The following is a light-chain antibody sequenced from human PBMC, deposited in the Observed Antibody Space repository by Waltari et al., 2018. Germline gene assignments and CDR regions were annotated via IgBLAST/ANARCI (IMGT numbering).Light chain of an antibody. J-gene: IGKJ1*01. CDR3: QHYLRLPVT. CDR2: GAS. Sequence: EILLTQSPGTLSLSLGERATLSCRASQSVSRALTWYQQKPGQAPRLLIYGASTRAPGIPDRFSGSGSGTDFSLTISRLEPDDFAVYYCQHYLRLPVTFGQGTTVEV. V-gene: IGKV3-20*01. CDR1: QSVSRA.